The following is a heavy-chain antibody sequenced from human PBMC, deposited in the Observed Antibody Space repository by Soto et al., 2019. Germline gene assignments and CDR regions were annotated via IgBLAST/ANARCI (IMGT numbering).Heavy chain of an antibody. CDR3: ATRPAGGLQSLLYVGFDY. CDR2: ISGNGGST. Sequence: PGGSLRLSCAASGITFSRHAMGWVRQAPGKGLEWVSGISGNGGSTNYADSVKGRFTISRDNAKNTLYLQMNSLRAEDTAVYYCATRPAGGLQSLLYVGFDYSGQGTLVTVSS. J-gene: IGHJ4*02. D-gene: IGHD3-3*01. V-gene: IGHV3-23*01. CDR1: GITFSRHA.